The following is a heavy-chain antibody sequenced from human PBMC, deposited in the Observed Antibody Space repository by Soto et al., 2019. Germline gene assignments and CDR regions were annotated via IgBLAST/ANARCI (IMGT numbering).Heavy chain of an antibody. CDR1: GYTFTSYG. CDR2: ISAYNGNT. V-gene: IGHV1-18*01. J-gene: IGHJ3*02. D-gene: IGHD1-7*01. CDR3: ARGGSRSYLELRPDDAFDI. Sequence: QVQLVQSGAEVKKPGASVKVSCKASGYTFTSYGISWVRQAPGQGLEWMGWISAYNGNTNYAQKLQGRVTMTTDTATSTAYMELRSLRSDDTAVYYCARGGSRSYLELRPDDAFDIWGQGTMVTVSS.